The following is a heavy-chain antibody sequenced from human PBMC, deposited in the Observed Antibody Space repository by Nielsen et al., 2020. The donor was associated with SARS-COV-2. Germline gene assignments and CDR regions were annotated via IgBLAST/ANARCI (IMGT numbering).Heavy chain of an antibody. CDR3: ARHVRQWLEISPNYFDY. CDR2: INSDGSST. Sequence: GESLKISCAASGFTFSSYWMHWGRQAPGKGLVWVSRINSDGSSTSYADSVKGRFTISRDNAKNTLYLQMNSLRAEDTAVYYCARHVRQWLEISPNYFDYWGQGTLVTVSS. J-gene: IGHJ4*02. D-gene: IGHD6-19*01. V-gene: IGHV3-74*01. CDR1: GFTFSSYW.